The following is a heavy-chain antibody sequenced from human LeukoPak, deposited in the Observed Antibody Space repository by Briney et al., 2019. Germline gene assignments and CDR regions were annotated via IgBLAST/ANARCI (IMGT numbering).Heavy chain of an antibody. CDR2: ISYDGSNK. V-gene: IGHV3-30-3*01. Sequence: GGSLRLSCAASGFTFSSYAMHWVRQAPGKGLEWVAVISYDGSNKYYADSVKGRFTISRDNSKNTLYLQMNSLRAEDTAVYYCAREGAVYGGKTLGWFDPWGQGTLVTVSS. CDR1: GFTFSSYA. D-gene: IGHD4-23*01. J-gene: IGHJ5*02. CDR3: AREGAVYGGKTLGWFDP.